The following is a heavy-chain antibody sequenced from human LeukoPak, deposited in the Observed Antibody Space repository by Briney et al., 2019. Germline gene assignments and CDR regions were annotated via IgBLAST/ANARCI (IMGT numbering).Heavy chain of an antibody. V-gene: IGHV4-34*01. CDR1: GGSFSGYY. Sequence: SETLSLTCAVYGGSFSGYYWSWIRQPPGKGLEWIGEINHSGSTNYNPSLKSRVTISVDTSKNQFSLKLSSVTAAETAVYYCASGGGCSSTSCHPAYYYGMDVWGKGTTVTVSS. CDR3: ASGGGCSSTSCHPAYYYGMDV. CDR2: INHSGST. J-gene: IGHJ6*04. D-gene: IGHD2-2*01.